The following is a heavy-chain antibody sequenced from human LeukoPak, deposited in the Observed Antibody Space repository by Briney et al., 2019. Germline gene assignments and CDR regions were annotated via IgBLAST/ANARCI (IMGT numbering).Heavy chain of an antibody. CDR2: ITNGGSTI. Sequence: GGSLRLSCAASGFTFSDYNMNWVRQAPGKGLEWVSYITNGGSTIHHADSVKGRFTISRDNAKKTLYLQMSSLRAEDTAVYYCARSIGLTGGGVDVWGQGTTVTVSS. CDR3: ARSIGLTGGGVDV. CDR1: GFTFSDYN. V-gene: IGHV3-11*01. D-gene: IGHD3-9*01. J-gene: IGHJ6*02.